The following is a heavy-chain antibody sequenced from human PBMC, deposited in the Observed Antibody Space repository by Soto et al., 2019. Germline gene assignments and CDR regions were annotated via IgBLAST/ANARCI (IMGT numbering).Heavy chain of an antibody. V-gene: IGHV3-21*01. D-gene: IGHD5-18*01. J-gene: IGHJ6*02. CDR1: GFTFSSYS. Sequence: EVQLVESGGGLVKPGGSLRLSCAASGFTFSSYSMNWVRQAPGKGLEWVSSISSSSSYIYYADSVKGRLTISRDNAKNSLYLQMNSLRAEDTAVYDCATTGAMVISYYYGMDVWGQGTTVTVAS. CDR3: ATTGAMVISYYYGMDV. CDR2: ISSSSSYI.